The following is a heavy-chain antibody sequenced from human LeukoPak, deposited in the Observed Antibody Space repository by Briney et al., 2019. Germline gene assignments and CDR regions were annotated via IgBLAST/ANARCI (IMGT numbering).Heavy chain of an antibody. CDR2: IYYSGST. D-gene: IGHD3-3*01. Sequence: SETLSLTCTVSGGSISSSSYYRGWIRQPPGKGLEWIGSIYYSGSTYYNPSLKSRVTISVDTSKNQFSLKLSSVTAADTAVYYCARLTIFGVVTPGYYFDYWGQGTLVTVSS. CDR3: ARLTIFGVVTPGYYFDY. J-gene: IGHJ4*02. V-gene: IGHV4-39*01. CDR1: GGSISSSSYY.